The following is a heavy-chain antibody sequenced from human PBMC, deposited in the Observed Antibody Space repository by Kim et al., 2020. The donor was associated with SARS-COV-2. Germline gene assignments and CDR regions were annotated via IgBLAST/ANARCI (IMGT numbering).Heavy chain of an antibody. CDR3: AIPAYGDFLSGMDV. D-gene: IGHD4-17*01. J-gene: IGHJ6*02. Sequence: GGSLRLSCAASGFTFSSYGMHWVRQAPGKGLEWVAVIWYDGSNKYYADSVKGRFTISRDNSKNTLYLQMNSLRAEDTAVYYCAIPAYGDFLSGMDVWGQGTTVTVSS. V-gene: IGHV3-33*01. CDR2: IWYDGSNK. CDR1: GFTFSSYG.